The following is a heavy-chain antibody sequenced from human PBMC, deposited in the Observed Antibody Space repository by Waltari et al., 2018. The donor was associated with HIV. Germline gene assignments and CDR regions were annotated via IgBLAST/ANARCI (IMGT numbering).Heavy chain of an antibody. CDR3: ASRNDYGDLYYFDY. V-gene: IGHV4-39*01. D-gene: IGHD4-17*01. J-gene: IGHJ4*02. CDR1: GGSISSSSYY. CDR2: IYYRGST. Sequence: QLQLQESGPGLVKPPENLSLTCTVPGGSISSSSYYWGWIRQPPGKGLEWIGSIYYRGSTYYNPSLKSRVTISVDTSKNQFSLKLSSVTAADTAVYYCASRNDYGDLYYFDYWGQGTLVTVSS.